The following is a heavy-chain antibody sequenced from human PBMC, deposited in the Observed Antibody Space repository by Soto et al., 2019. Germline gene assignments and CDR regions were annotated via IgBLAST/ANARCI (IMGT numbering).Heavy chain of an antibody. J-gene: IGHJ4*02. V-gene: IGHV3-23*05. CDR3: ARADLLWDSFDL. CDR1: GFPFRNFA. Sequence: WGSLRLSCAASGFPFRNFAMSWVRQAPGKGLEWVSIISNSGSSTYHGDSVKGRFTTSRDNSKGTLSLHMRGVRIDDTAVYFCARADLLWDSFDLWGQGTMVTGSS. CDR2: ISNSGSST. D-gene: IGHD2-2*01.